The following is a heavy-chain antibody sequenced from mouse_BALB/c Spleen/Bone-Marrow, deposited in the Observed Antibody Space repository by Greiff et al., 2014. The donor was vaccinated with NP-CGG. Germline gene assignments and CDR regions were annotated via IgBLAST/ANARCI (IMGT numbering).Heavy chain of an antibody. CDR1: GFNIKDTY. CDR3: ARWLLPYGLDY. Sequence: VHVKQSGAELVKPGASVKLSCTASGFNIKDTYMHWVKQRPGQGLEWIGRIDPANGNTKYDPKFQGKATITADTSSNTAYLQLSSLTSEDTAVYYCARWLLPYGLDYWGQGTSVTVSS. CDR2: IDPANGNT. D-gene: IGHD2-3*01. J-gene: IGHJ4*01. V-gene: IGHV14-3*02.